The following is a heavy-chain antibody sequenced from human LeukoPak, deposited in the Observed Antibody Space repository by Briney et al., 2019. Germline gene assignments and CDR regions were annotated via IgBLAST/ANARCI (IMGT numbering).Heavy chain of an antibody. J-gene: IGHJ4*02. V-gene: IGHV4-59*01. CDR2: IYYTGSS. CDR1: GGSISSSY. CDR3: ARDNASGYDYRFDY. Sequence: PSETLPLTCTVSGGSISSSYWSWIRQPPGKGLEWIGYIYYTGSSSYNPSLNSRVTISLDTSKNQFSLRLSSVTAADTAVYYCARDNASGYDYRFDYWGQGTLVTVSS. D-gene: IGHD5-12*01.